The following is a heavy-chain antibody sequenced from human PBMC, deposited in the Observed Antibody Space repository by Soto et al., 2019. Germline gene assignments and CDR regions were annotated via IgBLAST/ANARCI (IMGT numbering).Heavy chain of an antibody. CDR3: AREGYCSSGSCALYSHDYFGMDV. D-gene: IGHD2-15*01. J-gene: IGHJ6*02. Sequence: GASVKVSCKASGYTFTRYGFSWVRQAPGQGLEWMGWISTYNENTKYPQKFQGRITMTTDTPTSTAYMELGSLTSDDTAVYYCAREGYCSSGSCALYSHDYFGMDVWGQGTTVTVSS. CDR1: GYTFTRYG. CDR2: ISTYNENT. V-gene: IGHV1-18*01.